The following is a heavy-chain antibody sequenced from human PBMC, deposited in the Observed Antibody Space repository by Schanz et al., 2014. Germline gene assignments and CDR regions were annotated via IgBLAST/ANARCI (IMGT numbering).Heavy chain of an antibody. J-gene: IGHJ4*02. CDR1: GGSISSGGYT. Sequence: QVQLQESGPGLVKPSQTLSLTCAVSGGSISSGGYTWSWIRQPPGKGLEWIGYIYYSGSTYYNPSLKGRVTISVDTSKNQSPLMLGSGTAADTAVYYCARAAGPVDYWGQGTLVTVSS. V-gene: IGHV4-30-4*07. CDR2: IYYSGST. CDR3: ARAAGPVDY. D-gene: IGHD6-13*01.